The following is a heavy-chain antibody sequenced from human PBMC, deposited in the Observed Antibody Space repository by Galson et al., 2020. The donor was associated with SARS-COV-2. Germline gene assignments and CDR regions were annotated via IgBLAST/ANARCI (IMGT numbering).Heavy chain of an antibody. D-gene: IGHD2-2*01. CDR2: LSSSGNTI. V-gene: IGHV3-48*03. J-gene: IGHJ3*01. CDR1: GFTFSTYE. CDR3: ARRYCSSTSCTIDR. Sequence: GESLKISCAASGFTFSTYEMHWVRQAPGKGLEWVSYLSSSGNTIYYADSVKGRFTISRDNAKNSLYLQMNSLRAEDTAVYYCARRYCSSTSCTIDRWGQGTMVTVPS.